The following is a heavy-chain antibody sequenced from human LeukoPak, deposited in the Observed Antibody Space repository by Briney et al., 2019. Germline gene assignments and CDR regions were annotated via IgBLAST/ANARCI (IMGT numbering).Heavy chain of an antibody. CDR2: ISGSGGST. J-gene: IGHJ6*02. CDR1: GFTFSSYA. CDR3: AKSGPDVLLWVGESRYYYYRMDV. V-gene: IGHV3-23*01. Sequence: GGSLRLSCAASGFTFSSYAMSWVRQAPGKGLEWVSAISGSGGSTSYADSVKGRFTISRDNSKKTPDLQMNSLRAEDTAVYYCAKSGPDVLLWVGESRYYYYRMDVWGQGTTVTVSS. D-gene: IGHD3-10*01.